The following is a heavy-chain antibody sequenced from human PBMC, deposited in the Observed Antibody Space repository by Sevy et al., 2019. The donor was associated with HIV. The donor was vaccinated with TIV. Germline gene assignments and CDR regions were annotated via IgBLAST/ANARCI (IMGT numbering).Heavy chain of an antibody. Sequence: SETLSLTCTVFGYSISSDCNWGWIRQPPGKGLEWIGNIYHSGTTYYNPSLTGRVTISLDTSKKQFFLKLSSVTAADTAVYYCARRTTATSRIDYWGQGTLVTVSS. D-gene: IGHD1-1*01. V-gene: IGHV4-38-2*02. J-gene: IGHJ4*02. CDR3: ARRTTATSRIDY. CDR1: GYSISSDCN. CDR2: IYHSGTT.